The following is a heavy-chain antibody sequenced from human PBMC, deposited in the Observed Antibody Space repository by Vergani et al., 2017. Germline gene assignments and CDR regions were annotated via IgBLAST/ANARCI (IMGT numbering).Heavy chain of an antibody. CDR1: GFTFNNYG. V-gene: IGHV3-30*02. D-gene: IGHD2-2*01. CDR3: AKTLLTFSRASGDHYYYYGMDV. Sequence: QVQLVESGGGVVQPGGSLRLSCAASGFTFNNYGMNWVRQAPGKGLEWVAFIRFDGSNTYYADSLKGRFTISRDNSLNSLYLQMNSLRAEDTAVYYCAKTLLTFSRASGDHYYYYGMDVWGQGTTVTVSS. CDR2: IRFDGSNT. J-gene: IGHJ6*02.